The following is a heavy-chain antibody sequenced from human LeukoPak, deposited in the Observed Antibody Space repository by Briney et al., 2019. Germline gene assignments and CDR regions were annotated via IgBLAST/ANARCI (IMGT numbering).Heavy chain of an antibody. V-gene: IGHV4-34*01. CDR2: INHSGST. CDR1: GGSFSGYY. Sequence: PSETLSLTCAVYGGSFSGYYWSWIRQPPGKGLEWIGEINHSGSTNYNPSLKSRVTISVDTSKNQFSLKLSSVTAANTAVYYCARLRVVVVVPAALGWFDPWGHETLVTVSS. CDR3: ARLRVVVVVPAALGWFDP. D-gene: IGHD2-2*01. J-gene: IGHJ5*02.